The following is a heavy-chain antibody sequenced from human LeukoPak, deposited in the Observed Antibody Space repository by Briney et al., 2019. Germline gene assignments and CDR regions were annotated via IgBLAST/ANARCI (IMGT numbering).Heavy chain of an antibody. D-gene: IGHD6-19*01. J-gene: IGHJ4*02. V-gene: IGHV1-24*01. CDR1: GYTLTELP. Sequence: ASVKVSCKVSGYTLTELPMHWVRQAPGKGPEWMGGFDPEDGETIYAQKFQGRVTMTEDTSTDTAYMELSSLRSEDTAVYYCATGSGWYPLLDYWGQGTLVTVSS. CDR2: FDPEDGET. CDR3: ATGSGWYPLLDY.